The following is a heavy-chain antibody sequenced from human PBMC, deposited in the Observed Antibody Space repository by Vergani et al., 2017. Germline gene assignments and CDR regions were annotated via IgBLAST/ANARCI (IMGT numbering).Heavy chain of an antibody. D-gene: IGHD3-22*01. CDR1: GGSISSSNW. Sequence: VQLQESGPGLVKPSGTLSLTCAVSGGSISSSNWWSWVRQPPGKGLEWIGEIYHSGSTNYNPSLKSRVTISVDKSKNQFSLKLSSVTAADTAGYYCARGGYYYDSSGYPTRAFDIWGQGTMVTVSS. CDR2: IYHSGST. J-gene: IGHJ3*02. CDR3: ARGGYYYDSSGYPTRAFDI. V-gene: IGHV4-4*02.